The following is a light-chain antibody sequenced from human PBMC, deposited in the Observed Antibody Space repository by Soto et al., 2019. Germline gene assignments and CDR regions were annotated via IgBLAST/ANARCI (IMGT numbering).Light chain of an antibody. CDR3: QQAYSFPIT. CDR1: QDISRV. J-gene: IGKJ5*01. Sequence: DIQMTQSPSSLSASVGDRVTITCRASQDISRVLGWYQQKPGNAPKILIFAASSLQSGVPSRFSGSGSGTDFTLTISNLQPEDFATYYCQQAYSFPITFGQGTRLEIK. CDR2: AAS. V-gene: IGKV1-12*01.